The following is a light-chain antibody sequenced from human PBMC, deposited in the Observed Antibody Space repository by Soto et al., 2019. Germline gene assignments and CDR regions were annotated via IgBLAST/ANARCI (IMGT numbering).Light chain of an antibody. J-gene: IGKJ3*01. Sequence: DIQMTQSPSAVSASVGDRVTITCRASQDIGNSLAWFQQTPGKVPERLIYGASTLQSGVPSRFSGSRSGTDFTLTISSLQPEDFASYYCLQHNGYPFTFGPGTKVD. CDR2: GAS. CDR1: QDIGNS. V-gene: IGKV1-17*03. CDR3: LQHNGYPFT.